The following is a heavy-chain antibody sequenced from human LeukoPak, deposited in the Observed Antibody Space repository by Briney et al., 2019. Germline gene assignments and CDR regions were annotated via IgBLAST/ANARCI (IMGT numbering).Heavy chain of an antibody. CDR3: ARGSIVVVPAAIRHYYYYYMDV. J-gene: IGHJ6*03. Sequence: SETLSLTCTVSGGSISSGSYYWSWIRQPAGKGLEWIGRIYTSGSTNYNPSLKSRVTMSVDTSKNQFSLKLSSVTAADTAVYYCARGSIVVVPAAIRHYYYYYMDVWGKGTTVTISS. CDR1: GGSISSGSYY. D-gene: IGHD2-2*01. V-gene: IGHV4-61*02. CDR2: IYTSGST.